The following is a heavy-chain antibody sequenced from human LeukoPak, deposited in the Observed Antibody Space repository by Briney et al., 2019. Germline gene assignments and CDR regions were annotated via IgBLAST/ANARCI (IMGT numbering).Heavy chain of an antibody. CDR3: ARDFPHRR. CDR2: ISWNSGSI. J-gene: IGHJ4*02. V-gene: IGHV3-9*01. CDR1: GFTFDDYA. Sequence: GGSLRLSCAASGFTFDDYAMHWVRQAPGKGLEWVSGISWNSGSIGYADSVKGRFTISRDNAKNSLYLQMNSLKAEDTAVYYCARDFPHRRWGQGTLVTVSS.